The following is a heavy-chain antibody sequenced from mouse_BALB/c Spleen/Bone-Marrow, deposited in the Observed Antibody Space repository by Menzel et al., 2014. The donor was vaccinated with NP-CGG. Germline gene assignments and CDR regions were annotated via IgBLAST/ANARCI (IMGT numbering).Heavy chain of an antibody. J-gene: IGHJ4*01. CDR2: IDPSDSYT. V-gene: IGHV1-69*02. CDR3: ARWLLGYAMDY. Sequence: QVQLQQSGAELVKPGASVKLSCKASGYTFTSYWMHWVKQGPGQGLEWIGEIDPSDSYTNYNQKFKGKATLTVDKSSSTAYMQLSSLTSEDSAVYYCARWLLGYAMDYWGQGTSVTVSS. D-gene: IGHD2-3*01. CDR1: GYTFTSYW.